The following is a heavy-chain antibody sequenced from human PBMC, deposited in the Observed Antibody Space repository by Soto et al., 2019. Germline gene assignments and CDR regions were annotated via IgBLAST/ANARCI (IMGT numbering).Heavy chain of an antibody. J-gene: IGHJ6*02. CDR2: ISYDGSDK. CDR3: ARAGYASSWSTDFYYAMDV. V-gene: IGHV3-30*03. Sequence: VQLVESGGGVVQPGRSLRLSCAASGFTFSNYGVHWVRQAPGKGLEWVAVISYDGSDKYQADSVKGRFTISRDNSKNTLFLQVNDLRPEDTAVYYCARAGYASSWSTDFYYAMDVWGQGTRVTVSS. CDR1: GFTFSNYG. D-gene: IGHD6-19*01.